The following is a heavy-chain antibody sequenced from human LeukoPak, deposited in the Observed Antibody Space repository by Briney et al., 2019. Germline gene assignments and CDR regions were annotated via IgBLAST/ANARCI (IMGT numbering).Heavy chain of an antibody. Sequence: GGSLRLSCAASGFTFSSYAMSWVRQAPGKGLEWVANIKQDGSEKYYVDSVKGRFTISRDNAKNSLYLQMNSLRVEDTAVYYCARKGPTVTTYYYYGMDVWGQGTTVTVSS. CDR1: GFTFSSYA. CDR2: IKQDGSEK. CDR3: ARKGPTVTTYYYYGMDV. J-gene: IGHJ6*02. V-gene: IGHV3-7*03. D-gene: IGHD4-17*01.